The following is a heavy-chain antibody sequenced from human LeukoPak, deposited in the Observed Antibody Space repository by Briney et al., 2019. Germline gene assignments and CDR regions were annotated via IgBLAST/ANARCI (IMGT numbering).Heavy chain of an antibody. Sequence: GSLRLPFAAAGFPFDDYAMHWVRPAPGKGLEWVSLISWDGGRTYYSDSVKGRFTISRDNSKNSLYLQMNSLRAEDSALYYCAKDKFDGSGSYYFDYWGQGTLVTVSS. CDR2: ISWDGGRT. CDR3: AKDKFDGSGSYYFDY. D-gene: IGHD3-10*01. CDR1: GFPFDDYA. V-gene: IGHV3-43D*03. J-gene: IGHJ4*02.